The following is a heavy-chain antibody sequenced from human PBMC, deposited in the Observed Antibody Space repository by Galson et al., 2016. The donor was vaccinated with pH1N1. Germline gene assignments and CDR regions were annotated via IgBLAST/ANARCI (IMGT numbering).Heavy chain of an antibody. D-gene: IGHD3-3*01. CDR3: ARWGGEFYDFWSGSEDY. J-gene: IGHJ4*02. CDR1: GYSFTSYW. Sequence: QSGAEVKKPGESLKISCKGSGYSFTSYWIGWVRQMPGKGLEWMGIIYPGDSDTRYSPSFQGQVIISADKSISTADLEWSSLKASDTAMYYCARWGGEFYDFWSGSEDYWGQGTLVTVSS. CDR2: IYPGDSDT. V-gene: IGHV5-51*01.